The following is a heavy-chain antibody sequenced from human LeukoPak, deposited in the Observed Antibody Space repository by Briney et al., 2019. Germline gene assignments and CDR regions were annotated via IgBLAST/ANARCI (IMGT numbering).Heavy chain of an antibody. V-gene: IGHV1-69*13. D-gene: IGHD2-2*01. CDR3: ARGVRKAAASFDY. CDR2: IIPIFGTP. J-gene: IGHJ4*02. CDR1: GGTFSSYA. Sequence: GASVKVSCKASGGTFSSYAISWVRQAPGQGLEWMGGIIPIFGTPNYARKFQGRVTITAAESTNTAYMELSNLRSEDTAVYYCARGVRKAAASFDYWGQGTLVTVSS.